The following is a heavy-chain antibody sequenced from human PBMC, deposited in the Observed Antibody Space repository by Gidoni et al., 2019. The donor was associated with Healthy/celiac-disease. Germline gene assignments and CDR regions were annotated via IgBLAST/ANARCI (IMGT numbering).Heavy chain of an antibody. Sequence: EVQLLESGGGLVQPGGSLRLSCAASGVTFSSYAMSWVRQAPGKGLEWVSAISGSGGSTYYADSVKGRFTISRDNSKNTLYLQMNSLRAEDTAVYYCAKMEGRAAAGTGVPLDYWGQGTLVTVSS. CDR3: AKMEGRAAAGTGVPLDY. D-gene: IGHD6-13*01. CDR1: GVTFSSYA. CDR2: ISGSGGST. V-gene: IGHV3-23*01. J-gene: IGHJ4*02.